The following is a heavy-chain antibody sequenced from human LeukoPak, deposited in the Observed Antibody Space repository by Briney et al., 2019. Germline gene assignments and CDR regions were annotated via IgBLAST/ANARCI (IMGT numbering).Heavy chain of an antibody. Sequence: SETLSLTCIVSGGSISSYYWSWIRQPPGEGLAWIGYIYYSGSTNYNPSLKSRVTIAGDTSKNQFSLKLSSVTAADTAVYYCERDPDKAYYYDNSGYYDAFDIWGKGTMVTVSS. D-gene: IGHD3-22*01. CDR3: ERDPDKAYYYDNSGYYDAFDI. J-gene: IGHJ3*02. CDR2: IYYSGST. V-gene: IGHV4-59*01. CDR1: GGSISSYY.